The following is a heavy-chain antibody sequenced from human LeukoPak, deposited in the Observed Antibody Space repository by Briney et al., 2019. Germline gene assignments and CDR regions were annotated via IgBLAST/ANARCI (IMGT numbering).Heavy chain of an antibody. V-gene: IGHV3-23*01. D-gene: IGHD3-10*01. J-gene: IGHJ4*02. CDR1: AFTFSSYE. Sequence: PGGSLRLSCAASAFTFSSYEMRCVSQAQGKWLEWVSAISGSVGSTYYADSVKGRFSISRDNSKHTLYLQMNRLGAENTAVYYCAKGLPGVPGYFDYWGQGTLVTVSS. CDR2: ISGSVGST. CDR3: AKGLPGVPGYFDY.